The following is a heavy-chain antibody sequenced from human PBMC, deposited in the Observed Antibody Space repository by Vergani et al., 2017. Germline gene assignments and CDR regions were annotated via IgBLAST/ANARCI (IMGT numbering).Heavy chain of an antibody. CDR2: IGNDGINT. V-gene: IGHV3-30*02. J-gene: IGHJ4*02. CDR1: GFTFSNFG. D-gene: IGHD2-21*02. CDR3: AKYLRDSTDGLPDS. Sequence: QVQLVESAGGVVQPGGSLRLSCAASGFTFSNFGMHWIRQAPGKGLEWLAYIGNDGINTRYRDAVKGRFTVSRDNSKDILYLQMDSLRSEDTALYYCAKYLRDSTDGLPDSRGPGTLVIVSS.